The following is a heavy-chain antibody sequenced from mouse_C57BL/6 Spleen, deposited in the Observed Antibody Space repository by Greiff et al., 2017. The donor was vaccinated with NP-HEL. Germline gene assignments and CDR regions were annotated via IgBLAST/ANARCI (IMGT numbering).Heavy chain of an antibody. CDR3: ARREGYYDYDEAWFAY. D-gene: IGHD2-4*01. CDR2: IHPNSGST. J-gene: IGHJ3*01. V-gene: IGHV1-64*01. CDR1: GYTFTSYW. Sequence: QVQLQQPGAELVKPGASVKLSCKASGYTFTSYWMHWVKQRPGQGLEWIGMIHPNSGSTNYNEKFKGKATLTVDKSSSTAYRQLSSLTSEDSAVYYCARREGYYDYDEAWFAYWGQGTLVTVSA.